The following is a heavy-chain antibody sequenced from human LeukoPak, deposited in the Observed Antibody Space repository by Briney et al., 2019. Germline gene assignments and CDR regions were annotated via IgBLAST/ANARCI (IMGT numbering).Heavy chain of an antibody. V-gene: IGHV4-4*09. J-gene: IGHJ3*01. CDR3: ARLSAAVHLGAFDL. D-gene: IGHD3-3*01. Sequence: SETPSPTRAVSGVSLSPYLWGLIRQPPRKGLEWVGYIHTSGSNNQYPSLKSRVTISVDKSKNHFSLRLTSVTAADTAVYYCARLSAAVHLGAFDLWGQGTMVTVSS. CDR1: GVSLSPYL. CDR2: IHTSGSN.